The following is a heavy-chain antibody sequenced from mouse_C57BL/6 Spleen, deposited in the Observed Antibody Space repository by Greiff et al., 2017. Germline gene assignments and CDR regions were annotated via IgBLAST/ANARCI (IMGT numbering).Heavy chain of an antibody. V-gene: IGHV5-15*01. D-gene: IGHD1-1*01. J-gene: IGHJ2*01. CDR3: SRQYGEIYFDY. Sequence: EVKLVESGGGLVQPGGSLKLSCAASGFTFSDYGMAWVRQAPRKGPEWVALISNLAYSIYYADTVTGRFTISRETAKNTLYLEMISLRSEDTAMYYCSRQYGEIYFDYWGQGTTLTVSS. CDR1: GFTFSDYG. CDR2: ISNLAYSI.